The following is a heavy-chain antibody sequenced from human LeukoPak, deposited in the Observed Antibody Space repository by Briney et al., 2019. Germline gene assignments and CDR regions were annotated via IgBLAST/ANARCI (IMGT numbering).Heavy chain of an antibody. CDR2: ISSSGSTI. D-gene: IGHD6-13*01. J-gene: IGHJ4*02. Sequence: GGSLRLSCAASGFNFTNYVMHWVRQAPGKGLEWVSYISSSGSTIYYADSVKGRFTISRDNAKNSLYLQMNSLRAEDTAVYYCARDARQQLVERFDYWGQGTLVTVSS. CDR3: ARDARQQLVERFDY. CDR1: GFNFTNYV. V-gene: IGHV3-48*04.